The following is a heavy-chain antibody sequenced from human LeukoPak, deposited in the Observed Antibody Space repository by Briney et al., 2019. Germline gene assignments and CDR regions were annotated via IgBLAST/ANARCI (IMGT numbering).Heavy chain of an antibody. Sequence: SETLSLTCTVSGGSISSSSYYWGWIRQPPGKGREWSVSIYYSGSTYYNPSLKSRVTISVYTSKNQFSLKLSSVTAADTAVYYCARHLPGFRAVPFDYWGQGPLVTVSS. D-gene: IGHD3-10*02. J-gene: IGHJ4*02. CDR3: ARHLPGFRAVPFDY. V-gene: IGHV4-39*01. CDR1: GGSISSSSYY. CDR2: IYYSGST.